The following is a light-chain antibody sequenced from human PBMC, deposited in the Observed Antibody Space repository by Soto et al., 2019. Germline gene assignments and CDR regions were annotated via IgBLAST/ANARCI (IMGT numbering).Light chain of an antibody. Sequence: QSVLTQPPSASGTPGQRVTISCSGSSSNIGANTVSWYQQLPGTAPKLLIYVDTQRPSGVPDRFSGSKSGTSASLAISGLRSEDEADYYCAAWDDSLNGYVLGTGTKLTVL. J-gene: IGLJ1*01. V-gene: IGLV1-44*01. CDR2: VDT. CDR3: AAWDDSLNGYV. CDR1: SSNIGANT.